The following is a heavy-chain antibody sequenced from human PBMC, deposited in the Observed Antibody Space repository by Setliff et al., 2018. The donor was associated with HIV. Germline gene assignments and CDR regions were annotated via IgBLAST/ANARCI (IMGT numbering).Heavy chain of an antibody. CDR1: GGTFSSYA. V-gene: IGHV1-69*05. CDR2: IIPIFGTA. D-gene: IGHD3-3*01. CDR3: ARAYYNFWSGYYTGSNWFDP. Sequence: ASVKVSCKASGGTFSSYAISWVRQAPGQGLEWMGGIIPIFGTANYAQKFQGRVTITTDESTSTAYMELSSLRSEDTAVYYCARAYYNFWSGYYTGSNWFDPWGQGTLVTVSS. J-gene: IGHJ5*02.